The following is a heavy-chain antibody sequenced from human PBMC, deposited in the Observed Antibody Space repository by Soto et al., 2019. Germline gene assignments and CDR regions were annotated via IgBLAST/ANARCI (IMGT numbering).Heavy chain of an antibody. V-gene: IGHV1-69*06. D-gene: IGHD4-17*01. CDR2: IVPLLGTV. CDR3: ARGANAFRWDYVGY. Sequence: QAQLVQSGPEVREPGSSVTVSCKASGATLSNYAISWVRQAPGQGLQWMGGIVPLLGTVNYAQWIQGGVTISADKNTNTAYLELRSLKSADTAVYFCARGANAFRWDYVGYWGQGTVVTVAS. J-gene: IGHJ1*01. CDR1: GATLSNYA.